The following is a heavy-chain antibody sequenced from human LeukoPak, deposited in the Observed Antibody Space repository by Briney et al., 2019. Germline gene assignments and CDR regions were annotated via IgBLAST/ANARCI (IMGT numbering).Heavy chain of an antibody. CDR3: ARSPPSQQWFGGVDY. D-gene: IGHD6-19*01. V-gene: IGHV1-69*01. Sequence: SVKVSCKASGGTFSSHAISWVRQAPGQGLEWMGGIIPIFGTATYAQKFQGRVTITADESTSTAYMELSSLRSEDTAVYYCARSPPSQQWFGGVDYWGQGTLVTVSS. CDR2: IIPIFGTA. CDR1: GGTFSSHA. J-gene: IGHJ4*02.